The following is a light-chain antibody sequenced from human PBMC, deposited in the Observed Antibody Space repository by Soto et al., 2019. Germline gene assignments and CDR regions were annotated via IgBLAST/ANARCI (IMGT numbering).Light chain of an antibody. CDR2: SNN. V-gene: IGLV1-44*01. CDR3: SAWDDSLSGDVV. J-gene: IGLJ2*01. Sequence: QSALTQPPSASGTPGQRVTISCSGSRSNIGSNTVNWYQQVPGTAPKLLIYSNNQRPSGVPDRFSGSQSGTSASLAISGLQSEDEADYFCSAWDDSLSGDVVFGGGTKLTVL. CDR1: RSNIGSNT.